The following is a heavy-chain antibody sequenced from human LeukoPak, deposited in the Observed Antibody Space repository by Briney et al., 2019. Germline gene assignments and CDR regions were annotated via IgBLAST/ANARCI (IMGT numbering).Heavy chain of an antibody. J-gene: IGHJ3*01. CDR1: GFIFCDYD. Sequence: GGSLRLSCAASGFIFCDYDMNWVRQATGEGRGWGALCRSVGCDKFFGDYVKGVLPIRRDNGKAFVYPQLSSVRAVDTARYFCARGDKKGGGDSLHLWGPGRMVTVGS. CDR3: ARGDKKGGGDSLHL. D-gene: IGHD2-21*01. V-gene: IGHV3-48*03. CDR2: CRSVGCDK.